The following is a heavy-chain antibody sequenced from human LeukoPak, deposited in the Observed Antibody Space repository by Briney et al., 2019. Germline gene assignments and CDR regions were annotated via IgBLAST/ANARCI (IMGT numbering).Heavy chain of an antibody. J-gene: IGHJ4*02. D-gene: IGHD6-13*01. CDR2: IYHSGST. Sequence: PSETLSLTCTVSGYSISSGYYWGWIRPPPGKGLEWIGMIYHSGSTYYNPSLKRRVTISGDTSKNHFSLKLSSVTAADTAVYYCARVGRLSSSSWYSPFDYWGQGTLVTVSS. CDR3: ARVGRLSSSSWYSPFDY. V-gene: IGHV4-38-2*02. CDR1: GYSISSGYY.